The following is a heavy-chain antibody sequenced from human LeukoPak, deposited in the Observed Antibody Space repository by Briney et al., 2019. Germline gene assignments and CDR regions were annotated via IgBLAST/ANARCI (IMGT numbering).Heavy chain of an antibody. CDR3: ARDVAYCGGDCYSTGDAFDI. CDR1: GYTFTSYA. CDR2: INTNTGNP. V-gene: IGHV7-4-1*02. J-gene: IGHJ3*02. D-gene: IGHD2-21*02. Sequence: ASVKVSCKASGYTFTSYAMNWVRQAPGQGLEWMGWINTNTGNPTYAQGFTGRFVFSLDTSVSTAYLQISSLKAEDTAVYYCARDVAYCGGDCYSTGDAFDIWGKGQWSPSLQ.